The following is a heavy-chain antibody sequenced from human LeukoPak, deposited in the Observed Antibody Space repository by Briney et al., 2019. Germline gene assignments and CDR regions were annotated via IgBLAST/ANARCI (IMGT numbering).Heavy chain of an antibody. CDR3: AGSAVIAIYFDY. Sequence: SETLSLTCAVYGGSFSGYYWSWIRQPPGKGLEWIGEINHSGSTNYNPSLKSRVTISVDTSKNQFSLKLSSVTAADTAVYYCAGSAVIAIYFDYWGQGTLVTVSS. CDR1: GGSFSGYY. J-gene: IGHJ4*02. CDR2: INHSGST. D-gene: IGHD2-21*01. V-gene: IGHV4-34*01.